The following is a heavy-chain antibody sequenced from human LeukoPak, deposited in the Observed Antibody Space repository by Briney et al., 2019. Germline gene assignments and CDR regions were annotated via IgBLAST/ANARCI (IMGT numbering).Heavy chain of an antibody. J-gene: IGHJ4*02. D-gene: IGHD6-19*01. Sequence: GGSLRLSCAASGLTFSTFGMSWVRQAPGKGLEWVSTISGGGSSTHYADSVKGRFTISRDNSKNTLFPQMNSLRAEDTAVYYCAKGRDRIAVAGVFDSWGQGTLVTVSS. CDR1: GLTFSTFG. V-gene: IGHV3-23*01. CDR2: ISGGGSST. CDR3: AKGRDRIAVAGVFDS.